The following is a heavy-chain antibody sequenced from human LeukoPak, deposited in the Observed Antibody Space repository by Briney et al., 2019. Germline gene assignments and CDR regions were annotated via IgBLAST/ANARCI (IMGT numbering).Heavy chain of an antibody. D-gene: IGHD6-6*01. CDR1: GYGLTFYS. V-gene: IGHV7-4-1*02. CDR2: INTNSGNR. CDR3: ARVAARPRSLHY. J-gene: IGHJ4*02. Sequence: GAWGNVRCKASGYGLTFYSMSWVRHAPGQGMEWMGWINTNSGNRTYAQGFTGRVGFSLDPSVSTAYLQISRLHAEDTPVYYCARVAARPRSLHYWAQRPRDSVPS.